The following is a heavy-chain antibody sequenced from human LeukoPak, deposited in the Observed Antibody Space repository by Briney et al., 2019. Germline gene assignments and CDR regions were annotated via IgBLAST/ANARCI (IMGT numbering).Heavy chain of an antibody. CDR2: IKQDGSEK. V-gene: IGHV3-7*01. Sequence: PGGSLRLSRAASGFTFSSYWMSWVRQAPGKGLEWVANIKQDGSEKCYVDSVKGRFTISRDNAKNSLYLQMNSLRAEDTAVYYCARAVNYYDSSGYLYYFDYWGQGTLVTVSS. D-gene: IGHD3-22*01. J-gene: IGHJ4*02. CDR3: ARAVNYYDSSGYLYYFDY. CDR1: GFTFSSYW.